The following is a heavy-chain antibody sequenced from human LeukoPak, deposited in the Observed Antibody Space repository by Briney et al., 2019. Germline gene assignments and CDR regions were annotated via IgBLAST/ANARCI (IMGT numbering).Heavy chain of an antibody. V-gene: IGHV3-23*01. J-gene: IGHJ4*02. Sequence: GGSLRLSCAASGFTFSSYAMSWVRQAPGKGLEWVSGISGSGGSTYYADSVEGRITISRDNSKNTLYLQMNSLRAEDTAVYYCAKGKGDTGGSFDYWGQGTLVTVSS. D-gene: IGHD3-16*01. CDR2: ISGSGGST. CDR1: GFTFSSYA. CDR3: AKGKGDTGGSFDY.